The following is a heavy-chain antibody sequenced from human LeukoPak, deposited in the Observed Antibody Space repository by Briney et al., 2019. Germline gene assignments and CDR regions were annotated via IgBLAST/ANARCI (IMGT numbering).Heavy chain of an antibody. V-gene: IGHV3-23*01. CDR3: AKDKLPTAMFSYVY. D-gene: IGHD2-2*01. J-gene: IGHJ4*02. CDR1: GFTVGSHA. Sequence: GGSLRLSCAASGFTVGSHAMTWVRQAPGKGLEWVSGIAYSGDNTYYAGSVKGRFTISRDNSRNTLFLQMDSLRAEDTAVYYCAKDKLPTAMFSYVYWGQGTLVTVSS. CDR2: IAYSGDNT.